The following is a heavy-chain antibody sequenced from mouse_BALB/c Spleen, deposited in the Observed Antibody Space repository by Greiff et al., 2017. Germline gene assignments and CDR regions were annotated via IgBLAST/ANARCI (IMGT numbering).Heavy chain of an antibody. CDR3: AREGYYGKDAY. J-gene: IGHJ3*01. D-gene: IGHD2-1*01. Sequence: QVQLKESGPGLVAPSQSLSITCTVSGFSLTGYGVHWVRQPPGKGLEWLGVIWAGGSTNYNSALMSRLSISKDNSKSQVFLKMNSLQTDDTAMYYCAREGYYGKDAYWGQGTLVTVSA. CDR2: IWAGGST. CDR1: GFSLTGYG. V-gene: IGHV2-9*02.